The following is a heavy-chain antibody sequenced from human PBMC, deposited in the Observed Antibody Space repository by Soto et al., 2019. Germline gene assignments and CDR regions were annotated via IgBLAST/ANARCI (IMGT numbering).Heavy chain of an antibody. V-gene: IGHV3-30*18. CDR2: ISYDGSNK. CDR3: AKDLVHGGRGDFDI. Sequence: QVQLVESGGGVVQPGRSLRLSCAASGFTFSSYGMHWVRQAPGKGLEWVALISYDGSNKYYADSVKGRFTISRDNSKNTLYLQMNSLRTEDTAVYYCAKDLVHGGRGDFDIWRQGTMVTVSS. CDR1: GFTFSSYG. J-gene: IGHJ3*02. D-gene: IGHD2-8*02.